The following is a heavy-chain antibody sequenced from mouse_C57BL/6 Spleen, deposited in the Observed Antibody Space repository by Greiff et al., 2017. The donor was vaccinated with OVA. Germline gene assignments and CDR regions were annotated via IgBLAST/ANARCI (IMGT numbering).Heavy chain of an antibody. J-gene: IGHJ2*01. D-gene: IGHD2-3*01. V-gene: IGHV2-2*01. Sequence: QVQLQQSGPGLVQPSQSLSITCTVSGFSLTSYGVHWVRQSPGKGLEWLGVIWSGGSTDYNAAFISRLSISKDNSKSQVFFKMNSLHADDTAIYYCAREFSFYGGYYRYFDYWGQGTTLTVSS. CDR3: AREFSFYGGYYRYFDY. CDR1: GFSLTSYG. CDR2: IWSGGST.